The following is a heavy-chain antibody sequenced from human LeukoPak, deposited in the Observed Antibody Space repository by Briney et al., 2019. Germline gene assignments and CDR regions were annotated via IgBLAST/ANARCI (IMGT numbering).Heavy chain of an antibody. J-gene: IGHJ3*02. D-gene: IGHD5-24*01. CDR2: IRYDGSNK. V-gene: IGHV3-30*02. CDR3: AKDRGYMDAFDI. CDR1: GFTFSSYA. Sequence: GGSLRLSCAASGFTFSSYAMHWVRQAPGKGLEWVAFIRYDGSNKYYADSVKGRFTISRDNSKNTLYLQMNSLRAEDTAVYYCAKDRGYMDAFDIWGQGTMVTVSS.